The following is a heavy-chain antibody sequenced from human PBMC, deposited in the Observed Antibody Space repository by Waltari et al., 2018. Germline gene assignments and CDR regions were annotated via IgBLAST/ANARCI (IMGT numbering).Heavy chain of an antibody. CDR2: IKQDGSET. V-gene: IGHV3-7*01. Sequence: EVQLEESGGGVVQPGGSLRLSCAASGFTVGSDWMTWGRQAPGKGLEWVANIKQDGSETYYADSLKGRFTISRDNAKNSLYLQMNSLRAEDTALYYCARDHVCRGDFWSGYYDSWGQGTLVTVSS. CDR3: ARDHVCRGDFWSGYYDS. J-gene: IGHJ4*02. D-gene: IGHD3-3*01. CDR1: GFTVGSDW.